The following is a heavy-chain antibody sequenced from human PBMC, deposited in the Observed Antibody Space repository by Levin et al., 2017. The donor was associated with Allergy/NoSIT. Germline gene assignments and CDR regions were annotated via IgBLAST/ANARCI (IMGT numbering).Heavy chain of an antibody. D-gene: IGHD3-10*01. V-gene: IGHV5-51*01. Sequence: GASVKVSCKASEYSFNIYWIGWVRQMPGKGLEWMGIIYPGDSDTRYSPSFQGQVTISADRSISTAYLQWDSLKASDTAMYYCARLFPGYYGSGSHLDYWGQGTLVTVSS. CDR3: ARLFPGYYGSGSHLDY. J-gene: IGHJ4*02. CDR1: EYSFNIYW. CDR2: IYPGDSDT.